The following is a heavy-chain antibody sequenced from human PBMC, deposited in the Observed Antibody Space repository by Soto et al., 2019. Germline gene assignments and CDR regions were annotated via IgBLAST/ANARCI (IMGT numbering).Heavy chain of an antibody. V-gene: IGHV4-59*08. J-gene: IGHJ4*02. CDR2: IYYSGST. D-gene: IGHD3-16*01. CDR1: GGSISSYY. Sequence: TSETLSLTCTVSGGSISSYYWSWIRQPPGKGLEWIGYIYYSGSTNYNPSLKSRVTISVDTSKNQFSLKLSSVTAADTAVYYCARRGLFGDYYDYWGQGTLVTVSS. CDR3: ARRGLFGDYYDY.